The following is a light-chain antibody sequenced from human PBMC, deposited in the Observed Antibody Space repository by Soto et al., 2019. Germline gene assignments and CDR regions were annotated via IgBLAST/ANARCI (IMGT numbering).Light chain of an antibody. V-gene: IGKV3-20*01. CDR2: GAS. Sequence: EIVLTQSPGTLSLSPGERATLSCRASQSVTSTYLAWYQQKPGQAPRLLMFGASSRATGIPDRFSGSGSETAFTLTISRLEPEDFAVYYCQHYGNSLYTFGQGTKLEIK. CDR3: QHYGNSLYT. CDR1: QSVTSTY. J-gene: IGKJ2*01.